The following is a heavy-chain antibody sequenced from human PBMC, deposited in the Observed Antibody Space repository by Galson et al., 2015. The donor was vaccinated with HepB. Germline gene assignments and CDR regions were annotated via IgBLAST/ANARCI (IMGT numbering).Heavy chain of an antibody. J-gene: IGHJ4*02. CDR3: AIDDLLRFCGGGSCFSY. V-gene: IGHV3-11*06. Sequence: SMRLSCATSGFTFSDYYMRWIRQAPGTGVEWISYISTSSTSTYYADSVEGRFTISRDNAKNTLYLQMNSLRADDTAVYYCAIDDLLRFCGGGSCFSYWGQGTPVTVSS. D-gene: IGHD2-15*01. CDR1: GFTFSDYY. CDR2: ISTSSTST.